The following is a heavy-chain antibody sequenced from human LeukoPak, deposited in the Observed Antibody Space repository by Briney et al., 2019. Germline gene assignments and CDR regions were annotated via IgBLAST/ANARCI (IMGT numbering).Heavy chain of an antibody. V-gene: IGHV3-64*01. D-gene: IGHD6-19*01. CDR2: ISSDGVST. J-gene: IGHJ4*02. CDR3: ARDLNSSFDY. CDR1: GFTFINYD. Sequence: GGSLRLSCAASGFTFINYDMHWVRQAPGKGLEYVSGISSDGVSTYYANSVKGRFTISRDNSKTTLYLQLGSLRAEDMAVYYCARDLNSSFDYWGQGTLVTVSS.